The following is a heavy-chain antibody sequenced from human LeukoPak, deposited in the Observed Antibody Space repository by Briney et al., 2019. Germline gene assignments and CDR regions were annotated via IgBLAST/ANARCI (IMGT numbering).Heavy chain of an antibody. CDR1: GFNFTTYG. CDR3: ARVVYASGWYGGPFDV. CDR2: VIAYNGKT. V-gene: IGHV1-18*01. J-gene: IGHJ3*01. D-gene: IGHD6-19*01. Sequence: ASVKASCKASGFNFTTYGVSWVRQAPGQGREWMVWVIAYNGKTKYAERLQHRATMTKITSTNTAYMELRRLTSDDTAMYYCARVVYASGWYGGPFDVWGQGTMVLVSS.